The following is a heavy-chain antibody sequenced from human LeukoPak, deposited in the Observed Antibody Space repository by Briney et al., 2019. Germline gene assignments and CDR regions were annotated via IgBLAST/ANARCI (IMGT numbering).Heavy chain of an antibody. J-gene: IGHJ3*02. D-gene: IGHD3-9*01. CDR1: GGSISSYY. CDR2: IYYSGST. V-gene: IGHV4-59*01. CDR3: ARRPPFDWLSNDAFDI. Sequence: SETLSLTCTVSGGSISSYYWSWIRQPPGKGLEWIGYIYYSGSTNYNPSLESRVTISVDTSKNQFSLKLSSVTAADTAVYYCARRPPFDWLSNDAFDIWGQGTMVTVSS.